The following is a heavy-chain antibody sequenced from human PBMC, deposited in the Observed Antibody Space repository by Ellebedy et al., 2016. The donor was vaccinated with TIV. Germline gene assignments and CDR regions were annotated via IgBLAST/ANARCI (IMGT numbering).Heavy chain of an antibody. CDR3: TREDTKPFDC. CDR2: IRSRTNNYAT. Sequence: GGSLRLXXAASGFSFSDSSILWVRQASGKGLEWVGRIRSRTNNYATAYAESVKGRFTISRDDSKNTAYLQMDSLKSDDTAVYFCTREDTKPFDCWGQGILVIVSA. CDR1: GFSFSDSS. V-gene: IGHV3-73*01. J-gene: IGHJ4*02. D-gene: IGHD2-8*01.